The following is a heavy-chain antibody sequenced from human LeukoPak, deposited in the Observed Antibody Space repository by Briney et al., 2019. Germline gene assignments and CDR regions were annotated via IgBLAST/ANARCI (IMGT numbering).Heavy chain of an antibody. J-gene: IGHJ6*02. CDR1: GFTFDDYA. V-gene: IGHV3-9*01. D-gene: IGHD4-17*01. Sequence: GGSLRLSCAASGFTFDDYAMHWARQAPGKGLEWVSGINWNSDSIGYADSVKGRFTISRHNAKNSLYLQMDSLRSEDTAVYYCAIKYGDPYYGMDVWGQGTTVTVSS. CDR2: INWNSDSI. CDR3: AIKYGDPYYGMDV.